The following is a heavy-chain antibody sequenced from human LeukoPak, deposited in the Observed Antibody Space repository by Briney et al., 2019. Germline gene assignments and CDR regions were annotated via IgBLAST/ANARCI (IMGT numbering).Heavy chain of an antibody. D-gene: IGHD3-10*01. J-gene: IGHJ4*02. CDR1: GGSFSGYY. Sequence: KTSETLSLTCAVYGGSFSGYYWSWIRQPPGKGLEWIGEINHSGSTNYNPSLKSRVTISVDTSKNQFSLKLSSVTAADTAVYYCARGYGSGSYYKRYFDYWGQRTLVTVSS. CDR2: INHSGST. V-gene: IGHV4-34*01. CDR3: ARGYGSGSYYKRYFDY.